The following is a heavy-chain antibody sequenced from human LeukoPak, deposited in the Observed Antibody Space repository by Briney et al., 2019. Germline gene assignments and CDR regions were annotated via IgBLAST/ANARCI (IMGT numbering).Heavy chain of an antibody. Sequence: GASVNVSFKASGYTFTTYGLSWVRQAPGQGIEWMGWISAYNGKTSYAQKFQGRVTMTTDTSTSTAYMGLRSLSSDDTAMYYCAREGEFYDILTGYSTAANWFDPWGQGTLVTVSS. D-gene: IGHD3-9*01. CDR2: ISAYNGKT. V-gene: IGHV1-18*01. J-gene: IGHJ5*02. CDR1: GYTFTTYG. CDR3: AREGEFYDILTGYSTAANWFDP.